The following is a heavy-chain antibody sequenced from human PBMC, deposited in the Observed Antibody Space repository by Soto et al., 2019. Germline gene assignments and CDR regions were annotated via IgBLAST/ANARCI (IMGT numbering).Heavy chain of an antibody. J-gene: IGHJ4*02. CDR1: GGLFSSYP. CDR3: ARGGSGYTWFNEF. Sequence: SVKVSCKASGGLFSSYPISWVRQVPGQGLEWMGGIIPVFQTAYYTQRFQGRVTITADESTNTAYMELSSLRSEDTAIYYCARGGSGYTWFNEFWGQGTLVTISS. D-gene: IGHD3-22*01. V-gene: IGHV1-69*13. CDR2: IIPVFQTA.